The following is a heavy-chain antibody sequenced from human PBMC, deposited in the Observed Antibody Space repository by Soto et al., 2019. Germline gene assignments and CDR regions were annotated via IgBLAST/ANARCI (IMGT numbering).Heavy chain of an antibody. CDR2: IKNKNDGGTI. Sequence: EVELVESGGGLVKPGGSLTLSCAASGFSFKNAWMKWVRQAPGKGLEWVGRIKNKNDGGTIDYAAFVKGRFTISRDASENTLYLHMNDLKTEDSAVYFCTGLWFGEIYNYWGQGSLVTVSS. CDR3: TGLWFGEIYNY. V-gene: IGHV3-15*07. J-gene: IGHJ4*01. D-gene: IGHD3-10*01. CDR1: GFSFKNAW.